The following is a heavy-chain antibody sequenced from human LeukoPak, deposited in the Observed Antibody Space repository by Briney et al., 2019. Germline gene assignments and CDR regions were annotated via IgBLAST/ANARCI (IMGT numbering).Heavy chain of an antibody. CDR2: ISSSGSTI. D-gene: IGHD5-18*01. CDR1: GFTFSSYE. J-gene: IGHJ4*02. CDR3: ARAMIQLWLIIDY. Sequence: GGSLRLSCAASGFTFSSYEMNWVRQAPGKGLEWVSYISSSGSTIYYADSVKGRFTISRDNAKNSLYLQMNSLRAEDTAVYYCARAMIQLWLIIDYWGQGTLVTVPS. V-gene: IGHV3-48*03.